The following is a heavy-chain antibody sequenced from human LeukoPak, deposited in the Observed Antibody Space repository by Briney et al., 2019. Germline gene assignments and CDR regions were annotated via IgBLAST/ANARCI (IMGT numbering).Heavy chain of an antibody. J-gene: IGHJ4*02. Sequence: SETLSLTCAVYGGSFSGHYWSWIRQPPGKGLEWIGEINHSENTNYNPSLKSRVTISVDTSKNQFSLKLSSVTAADTAVYYCARGEWLAGRYMDYWGQGTLVTVSS. D-gene: IGHD6-19*01. V-gene: IGHV4-34*01. CDR2: INHSENT. CDR3: ARGEWLAGRYMDY. CDR1: GGSFSGHY.